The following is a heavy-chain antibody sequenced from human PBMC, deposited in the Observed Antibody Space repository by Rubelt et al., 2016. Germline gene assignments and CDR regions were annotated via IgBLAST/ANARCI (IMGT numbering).Heavy chain of an antibody. CDR2: GST. D-gene: IGHD5-12*01. CDR3: ARIANPVDIVATIFATHFDY. V-gene: IGHV4-34*01. J-gene: IGHJ4*02. Sequence: GSTNYNPSLKSRVTISVDTSKNQFSLKLSSVTAADTAVYYCARIANPVDIVATIFATHFDYWGQGTLVTVSS.